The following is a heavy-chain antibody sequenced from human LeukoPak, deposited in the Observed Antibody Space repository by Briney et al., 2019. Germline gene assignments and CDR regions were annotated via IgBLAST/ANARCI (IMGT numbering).Heavy chain of an antibody. J-gene: IGHJ4*02. D-gene: IGHD1-26*01. CDR1: GFTFSSYG. CDR2: IRYDGSNK. CDR3: AKDGTPWSYRRFYFDY. Sequence: GGSLGLSCAASGFTFSSYGMHWVRQAPGKGLEWVAFIRYDGSNKYYADSVKGRFTISRDNSKNTLYLQMNSLRAEDTAVYYCAKDGTPWSYRRFYFDYWGQGTLVTVSS. V-gene: IGHV3-30*02.